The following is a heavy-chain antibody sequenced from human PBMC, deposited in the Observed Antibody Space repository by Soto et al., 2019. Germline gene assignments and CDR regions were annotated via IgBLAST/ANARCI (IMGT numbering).Heavy chain of an antibody. D-gene: IGHD3-10*01. Sequence: ASVKVSCKASGYTFTSYGISWVRQAPGQGLEWMGWISAYNGNTNYAQKLQGRVTMTTDTSTSTAYMELRSLRSDDTAVYYCARGPGQTKYYYGSGSPFDIWGQGTMVTVSS. CDR3: ARGPGQTKYYYGSGSPFDI. CDR1: GYTFTSYG. V-gene: IGHV1-18*01. J-gene: IGHJ3*02. CDR2: ISAYNGNT.